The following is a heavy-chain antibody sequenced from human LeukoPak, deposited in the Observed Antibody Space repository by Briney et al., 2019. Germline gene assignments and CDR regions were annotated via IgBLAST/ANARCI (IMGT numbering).Heavy chain of an antibody. J-gene: IGHJ4*02. CDR1: GFTSSAYD. CDR3: VRAAMPYIINGRRFDY. CDR2: SGTVGDT. V-gene: IGHV3-13*04. Sequence: GESLRLSCAASGFTSSAYDMHWVRQITGGGLEWVSTSGTVGDTFYSDSVKGRFTISRENAKNSLHLQMNSLRVEDSAIYFCVRAAMPYIINGRRFDYWGQGTLVTVSS. D-gene: IGHD2-2*01.